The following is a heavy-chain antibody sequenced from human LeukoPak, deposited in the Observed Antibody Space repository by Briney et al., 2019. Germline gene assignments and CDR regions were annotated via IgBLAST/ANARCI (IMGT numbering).Heavy chain of an antibody. CDR2: ISAAGTT. D-gene: IGHD2-2*01. CDR3: AGQNVPTPHDY. CDR1: VVSISSGGYY. Sequence: SQTLSLTCTVAVVSISSGGYYWSWIRQPPGKGLEWIAYISAAGTTFYNPSLKSRVTISLDRSKNQFSLNLTSITAADTAVYYCAGQNVPTPHDYWGQGTQVTVSS. J-gene: IGHJ4*02. V-gene: IGHV4-30-2*01.